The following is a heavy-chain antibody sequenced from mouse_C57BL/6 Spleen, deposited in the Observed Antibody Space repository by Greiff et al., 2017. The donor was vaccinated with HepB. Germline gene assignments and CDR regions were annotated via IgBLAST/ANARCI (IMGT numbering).Heavy chain of an antibody. CDR3: TRWDYDGAWFAY. J-gene: IGHJ3*01. CDR2: IDPETGGT. CDR1: GYTFTDYE. Sequence: VQLQQSGAELVRPGASVTLSCKASGYTFTDYEMHWVKQTPVHGLEWIGAIDPETGGTAYNQKFKGKAILTADKSSSPAYMELRSLTSEDSAVYYCTRWDYDGAWFAYWGQGTLVTVSA. V-gene: IGHV1-15*01. D-gene: IGHD2-4*01.